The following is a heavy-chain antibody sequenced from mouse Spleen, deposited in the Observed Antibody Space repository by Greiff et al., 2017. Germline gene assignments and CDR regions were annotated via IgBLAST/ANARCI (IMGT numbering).Heavy chain of an antibody. V-gene: IGHV5-17*01. D-gene: IGHD2-2*01. CDR3: ARHGYGFAY. J-gene: IGHJ3*01. CDR2: ISSGSSTI. Sequence: EVQGVESGGGLVKPGGSLKLSCAASGFTFSDYGMHWVRQAPEKGLEWVAYISSGSSTIYYADTVKGRFTISRDNAKNTLFLQMTSLRSEDTAMYYCARHGYGFAYWGQGTLVTVSA. CDR1: GFTFSDYG.